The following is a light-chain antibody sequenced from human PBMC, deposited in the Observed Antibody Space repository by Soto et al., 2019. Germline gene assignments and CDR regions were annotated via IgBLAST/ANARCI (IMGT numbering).Light chain of an antibody. Sequence: EIVLPQSPGTLSLSPGERATLSCRASQSVSNNYLAWYQQKPGQAPRLLIYGASNRATGIPDRFSGSGSGRDLTATISRLEPEDFAVYYCQQYGSSGTFGQGTKVDIK. J-gene: IGKJ1*01. CDR2: GAS. V-gene: IGKV3-20*01. CDR1: QSVSNNY. CDR3: QQYGSSGT.